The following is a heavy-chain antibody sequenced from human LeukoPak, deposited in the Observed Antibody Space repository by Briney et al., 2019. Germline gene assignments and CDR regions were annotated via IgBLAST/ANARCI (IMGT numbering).Heavy chain of an antibody. CDR3: ATGYYDSSGYSYDP. V-gene: IGHV1-24*01. J-gene: IGHJ5*02. Sequence: GASVKVSCKVSGYTLTELSMHWVRQAPGKGLEWMGGFDPEDGETIYAQKFKGRVTMTKDTSTDTAYMELSSLRSEDTAVYYCATGYYDSSGYSYDPWGQGTLVTVSS. CDR2: FDPEDGET. CDR1: GYTLTELS. D-gene: IGHD3-22*01.